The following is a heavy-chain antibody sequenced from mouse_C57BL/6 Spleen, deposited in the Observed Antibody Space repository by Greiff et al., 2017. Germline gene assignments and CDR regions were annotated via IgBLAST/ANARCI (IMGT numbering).Heavy chain of an antibody. V-gene: IGHV5-4*01. CDR2: ISDGGSYT. D-gene: IGHD2-4*01. Sequence: DVHLVESGGGLVKPGGSLKLSCAASGFTFSSYAMSWVHQTPEKRLEWVATISDGGSYTYYPDNVKGRFTISRDNAKNNLYLQMSHLKSEDTAMYYCARDYDYDRAMDYWGQGTSVTVSS. CDR1: GFTFSSYA. CDR3: ARDYDYDRAMDY. J-gene: IGHJ4*01.